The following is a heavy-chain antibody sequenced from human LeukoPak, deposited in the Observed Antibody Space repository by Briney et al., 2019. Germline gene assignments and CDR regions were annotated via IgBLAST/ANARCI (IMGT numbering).Heavy chain of an antibody. V-gene: IGHV1-2*02. CDR3: ARDITPDSTVTTND. J-gene: IGHJ4*02. CDR2: INPNSGGT. CDR1: GYTFTGCY. Sequence: ASVKVSCKASGYTFTGCYLHWVRLAPGQGLEWMGWINPNSGGTNYAQNFQGRVTMTRDTSISTAYMELSRLTSDDTAMYYCARDITPDSTVTTNDWGQGTLVTVSS. D-gene: IGHD4-17*01.